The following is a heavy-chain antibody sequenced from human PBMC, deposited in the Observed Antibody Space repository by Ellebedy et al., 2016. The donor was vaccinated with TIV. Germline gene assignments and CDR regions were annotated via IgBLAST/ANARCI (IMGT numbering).Heavy chain of an antibody. V-gene: IGHV4-61*08. D-gene: IGHD2-2*01. CDR1: GGSVSGRDYF. J-gene: IGHJ4*02. Sequence: SETLSLTXTVSGGSVSGRDYFWSWIRQSPGKGLEWIGYIDYTGSTNYNPSLKSRVTISVDTSKNLFSLKMRSVTGADTAVYYCARDGGHPAKVAFDYWGLGTLVTVSS. CDR3: ARDGGHPAKVAFDY. CDR2: IDYTGST.